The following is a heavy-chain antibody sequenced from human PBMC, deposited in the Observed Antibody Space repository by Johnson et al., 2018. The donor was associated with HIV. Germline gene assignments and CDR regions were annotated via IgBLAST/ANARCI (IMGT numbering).Heavy chain of an antibody. CDR3: AGLAVRGSAGAFDI. D-gene: IGHD3-10*01. CDR1: GFTLNDYA. CDR2: ISWNSGSM. V-gene: IGHV3-9*01. Sequence: VQLVESGGGSEQPGRSLRLSCAASGFTLNDYAIHWVRQAPGKGLEWVSSISWNSGSMGYADSVKGRFTISRDNSKNTLYLQLNSLRAEDTALYYCAGLAVRGSAGAFDIWGQGTLVTVSS. J-gene: IGHJ3*02.